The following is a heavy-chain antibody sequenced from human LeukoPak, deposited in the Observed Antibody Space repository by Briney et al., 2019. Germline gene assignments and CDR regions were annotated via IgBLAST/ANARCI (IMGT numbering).Heavy chain of an antibody. J-gene: IGHJ5*02. V-gene: IGHV3-23*01. CDR1: GFTFSSYA. Sequence: GGSLRLSCAASGFTFSSYAMSWIRQAPGKGLEWVSAISGSGDRTYYADSVKGRFTISRDNSKDTLYLQMNSLRAEDTALYYCAKESPTYGYALSWGQGTLVTVSS. CDR2: ISGSGDRT. D-gene: IGHD5-18*01. CDR3: AKESPTYGYALS.